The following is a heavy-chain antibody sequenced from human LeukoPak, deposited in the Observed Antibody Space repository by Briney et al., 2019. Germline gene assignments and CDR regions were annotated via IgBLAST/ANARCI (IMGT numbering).Heavy chain of an antibody. Sequence: SETLSLTCTVSGGSISSYYWSWIRQPPGKGLEWIGYIYYSGSTNYNPSLKSRVTISVDTSKNQFSLKLSSVTAADTAVYYCARRQTYYYDSSGYWCFDLWGRGTLVTVSS. CDR1: GGSISSYY. V-gene: IGHV4-59*08. D-gene: IGHD3-22*01. CDR3: ARRQTYYYDSSGYWCFDL. CDR2: IYYSGST. J-gene: IGHJ2*01.